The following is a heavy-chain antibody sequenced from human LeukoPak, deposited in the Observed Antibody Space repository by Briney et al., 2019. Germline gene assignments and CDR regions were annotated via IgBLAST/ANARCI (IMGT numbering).Heavy chain of an antibody. CDR1: GFTFTNSA. V-gene: IGHV1-58*02. J-gene: IGHJ4*02. CDR2: IVVASGNT. CDR3: AAAPIEMQQGGFDY. D-gene: IGHD5-24*01. Sequence: ASVKVSCKASGFTFTNSAMQWVRQARGQRLEWIGWIVVASGNTKYAQKFQERVTITRDMSTSTAYMELSSLRPEDTAVYYCAAAPIEMQQGGFDYWGQGTLVTVSS.